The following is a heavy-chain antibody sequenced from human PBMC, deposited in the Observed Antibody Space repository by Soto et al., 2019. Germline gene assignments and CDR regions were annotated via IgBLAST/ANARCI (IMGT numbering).Heavy chain of an antibody. Sequence: QVQLVESGGGVVQPGGSLRLSCTASGFTFSNFPIHWVRQAPGKGLDWVAVISYDGSNKYYADSVKGRFTLSRDNSKNTLYLQMNSLRPEDTAAYYCARRTVATTRYFQHWGQGTLVTVSS. CDR1: GFTFSNFP. J-gene: IGHJ1*01. CDR3: ARRTVATTRYFQH. D-gene: IGHD1-26*01. CDR2: ISYDGSNK. V-gene: IGHV3-30*14.